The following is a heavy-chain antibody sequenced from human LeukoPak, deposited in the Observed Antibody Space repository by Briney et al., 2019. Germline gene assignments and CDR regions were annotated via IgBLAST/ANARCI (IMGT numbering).Heavy chain of an antibody. CDR2: MNPNSGNT. CDR1: GYTFTSYD. CDR3: AREIVVAGGLWFDP. V-gene: IGHV1-8*03. J-gene: IGHJ5*02. D-gene: IGHD3-22*01. Sequence: ASVKVSCKASGYTFTSYDINWVRQATGQGLEWMGWMNPNSGNTGYAQKFQGGVTITRNTSISTAYMELSSLRSEDTAVYYCAREIVVAGGLWFDPWGQGTLVTVSS.